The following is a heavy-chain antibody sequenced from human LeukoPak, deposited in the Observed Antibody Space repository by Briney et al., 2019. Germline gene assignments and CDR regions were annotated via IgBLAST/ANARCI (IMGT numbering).Heavy chain of an antibody. V-gene: IGHV1-18*01. CDR3: ARALGSWIYVFGY. Sequence: ASVKVSCKASGYTFSTSGISWVRQAPGQGLEWMGWISTYNGNTRYAQKFQGRVTMTTDTSTSTAYMELRSLRSDDTAVYYCARALGSWIYVFGYWGQGTLVTASS. CDR2: ISTYNGNT. J-gene: IGHJ4*02. D-gene: IGHD3-10*01. CDR1: GYTFSTSG.